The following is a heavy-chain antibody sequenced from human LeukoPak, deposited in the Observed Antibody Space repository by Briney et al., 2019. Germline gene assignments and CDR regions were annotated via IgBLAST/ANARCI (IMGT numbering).Heavy chain of an antibody. CDR3: ARGSSGYDRDAFDT. CDR2: IYSDGST. D-gene: IGHD5-12*01. Sequence: RAGGSLRLSCAASGLTVSSYYMNWVRQAPGKGLEWVSVIYSDGSTYYADSVKGRFTISRDNSKNTLYLQMNSLRAEDTAVYYCARGSSGYDRDAFDTWGQGTMVTVSS. J-gene: IGHJ3*02. CDR1: GLTVSSYY. V-gene: IGHV3-53*01.